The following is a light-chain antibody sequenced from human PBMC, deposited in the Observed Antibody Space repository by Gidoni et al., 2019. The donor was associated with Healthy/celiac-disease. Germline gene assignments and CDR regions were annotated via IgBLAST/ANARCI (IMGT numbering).Light chain of an antibody. CDR1: QSVSSY. J-gene: IGKJ4*02. Sequence: EIVLTQSPATLSLSPGETATLSCRASQSVSSYLAWYQQKPGQAPRRLIYDASNRATGSPARFSGSGSGTDFTLTISSLEPEDFAVYYCQQRSNWPLTFXGXTKVEIK. CDR3: QQRSNWPLT. CDR2: DAS. V-gene: IGKV3-11*01.